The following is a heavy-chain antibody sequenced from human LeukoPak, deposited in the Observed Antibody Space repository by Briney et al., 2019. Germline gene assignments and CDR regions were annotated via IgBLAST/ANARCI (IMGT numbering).Heavy chain of an antibody. D-gene: IGHD3-9*01. CDR2: ISISGTTI. Sequence: GGSLRLSCAASGFTVSSNYMSWVRQAPGKGLEWVSYISISGTTIYYADSVKGRFTFSRDNAKNSLYLQMNSLRAEDTAVYYCAREGNDILTGYSQPLDAFDIWGQGTMVTVSS. CDR3: AREGNDILTGYSQPLDAFDI. V-gene: IGHV3-11*01. CDR1: GFTVSSNY. J-gene: IGHJ3*02.